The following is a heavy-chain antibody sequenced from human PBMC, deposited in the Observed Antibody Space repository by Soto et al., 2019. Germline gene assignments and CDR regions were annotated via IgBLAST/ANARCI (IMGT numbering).Heavy chain of an antibody. J-gene: IGHJ4*02. Sequence: PVRSLRLSCAASGFTFSSYSMNWVRQAPGKGLEWVSSISSSSSYIYYADSVKGRFTISRDNSKNTLYLQMNSLRAEDTAVYYCAKRGYCTNGVCPGAYWGQGTLVTVSS. CDR3: AKRGYCTNGVCPGAY. D-gene: IGHD2-8*01. V-gene: IGHV3-21*04. CDR2: ISSSSSYI. CDR1: GFTFSSYS.